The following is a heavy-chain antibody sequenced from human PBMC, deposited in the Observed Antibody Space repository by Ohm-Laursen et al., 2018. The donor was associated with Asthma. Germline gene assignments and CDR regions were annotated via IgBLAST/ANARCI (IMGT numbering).Heavy chain of an antibody. D-gene: IGHD3-22*01. CDR2: VFDSGGT. V-gene: IGHV4-59*01. CDR1: GGSISVFN. Sequence: TLSLTCTVSGGSISVFNWSWIRQPPGKGLEWIGYVFDSGGTHYNPSLKSRVTMSLDMSKNQFSLKLSSVTAADTAVYYCARVRFYETGAYFETFDPWGQGTLVTVSS. J-gene: IGHJ5*02. CDR3: ARVRFYETGAYFETFDP.